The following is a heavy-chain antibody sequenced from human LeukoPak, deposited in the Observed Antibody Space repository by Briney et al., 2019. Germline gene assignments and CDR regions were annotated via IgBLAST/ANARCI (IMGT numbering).Heavy chain of an antibody. V-gene: IGHV3-9*01. J-gene: IGHJ6*03. Sequence: GGSLRLSCAASGVTFDDYAMHWVRHAPGKGLEWVSGISWNSGSIGYADSVKGRFTISRDNAKNSLYLQMNSLRAEDTAVYYCARWGYVVVVAATPAYYYYMDVWGKGTTVTVSS. D-gene: IGHD2-15*01. CDR1: GVTFDDYA. CDR3: ARWGYVVVVAATPAYYYYMDV. CDR2: ISWNSGSI.